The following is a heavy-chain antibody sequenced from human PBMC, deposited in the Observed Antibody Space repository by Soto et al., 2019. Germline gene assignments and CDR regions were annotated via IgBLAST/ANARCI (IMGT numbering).Heavy chain of an antibody. Sequence: SETLSLTCAVSGGSISSSNWWSWVRQPAGKGLEWIGRIYASGSTNYNPSLKGRVSMSVDTSKKQFSLKMISVTAADTAMYYCARSAIPRGGWFRPWGQGVLVTVSS. V-gene: IGHV4-4*07. CDR1: GGSISSSNW. J-gene: IGHJ5*02. CDR2: IYASGST. D-gene: IGHD2-15*01. CDR3: ARSAIPRGGWFRP.